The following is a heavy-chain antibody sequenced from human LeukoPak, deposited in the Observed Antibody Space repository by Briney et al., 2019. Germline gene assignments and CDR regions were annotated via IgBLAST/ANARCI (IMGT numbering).Heavy chain of an antibody. J-gene: IGHJ3*02. CDR3: ARDHAELPLLTGYYSGAFDI. Sequence: GGSLRLSCAASGFTFSSYGMHWVRQAPRKGQEWVSVIWYDGSNKYYADSVKGRFTISRDNSKNTLYLQMNSLRAEDTAVYYCARDHAELPLLTGYYSGAFDIWGQGTMVTVSS. CDR1: GFTFSSYG. D-gene: IGHD3-9*01. V-gene: IGHV3-33*01. CDR2: IWYDGSNK.